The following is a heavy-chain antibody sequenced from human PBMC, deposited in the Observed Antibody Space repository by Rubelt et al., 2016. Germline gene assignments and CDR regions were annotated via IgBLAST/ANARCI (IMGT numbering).Heavy chain of an antibody. V-gene: IGHV2-70*01. J-gene: IGHJ5*02. CDR3: ARMWSKGSSWYWFDP. Sequence: QVTLRESGPALVKPTQTLTLTCTFSGFSLSTSGMCVSWIRQPPGKALEWLALIDWDDDKYYSTSLKTRLTISKDTSKNQVVLTMTNMDPVDTATYYCARMWSKGSSWYWFDPWGQGTLVTVSS. CDR1: GFSLSTSGMC. CDR2: IDWDDDK. D-gene: IGHD6-13*01.